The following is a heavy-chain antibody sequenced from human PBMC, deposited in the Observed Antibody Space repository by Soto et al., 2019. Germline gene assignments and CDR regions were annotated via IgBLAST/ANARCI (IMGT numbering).Heavy chain of an antibody. CDR3: ARLSSLYYDSDYGGYYVDY. D-gene: IGHD3-10*01. CDR2: ILYSGTS. CDR1: GGSIRGGDYY. V-gene: IGHV4-31*03. Sequence: QVQLQESGPGLVKPSQTLSLTCTVSGGSIRGGDYYWSWISQHPGKGLEWIGYILYSGTSFYNPSLKSGVTISVDTSKNQFSLQLSSVTAADTAIYYCARLSSLYYDSDYGGYYVDYWGQGTRVSVSS. J-gene: IGHJ4*02.